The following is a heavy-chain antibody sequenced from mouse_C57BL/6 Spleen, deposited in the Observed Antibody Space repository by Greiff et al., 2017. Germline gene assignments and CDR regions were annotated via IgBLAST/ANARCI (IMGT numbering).Heavy chain of an antibody. Sequence: VQLQQSGAELVKPGASVKLSCKASGYTFTSYWMHWVKQRPGQGLEWIGMIHPNSGSTNYNEKFKSKATLTVDKSSSTAYMQLSSLTSEDSAVYYCARDYGSSYWFAYWGQGTLVTVSA. V-gene: IGHV1-64*01. J-gene: IGHJ3*01. CDR2: IHPNSGST. CDR1: GYTFTSYW. D-gene: IGHD1-1*01. CDR3: ARDYGSSYWFAY.